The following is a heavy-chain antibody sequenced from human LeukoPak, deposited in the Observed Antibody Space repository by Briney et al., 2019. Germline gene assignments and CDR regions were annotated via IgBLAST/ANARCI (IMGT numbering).Heavy chain of an antibody. Sequence: GSLRLSCAASGFTFSSYSMNWVRQAPGKGLEWVSYISSSSSTIYYADSVKGRFTISRDNAKNSLYLQMNSLRAEDTAVYYCARGFHYDFWSGSYYFDYWGQGTLVTVSS. CDR2: ISSSSSTI. D-gene: IGHD3-3*01. CDR3: ARGFHYDFWSGSYYFDY. V-gene: IGHV3-48*01. CDR1: GFTFSSYS. J-gene: IGHJ4*02.